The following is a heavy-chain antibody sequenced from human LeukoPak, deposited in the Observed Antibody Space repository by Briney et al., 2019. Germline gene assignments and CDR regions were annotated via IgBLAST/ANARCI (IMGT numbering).Heavy chain of an antibody. D-gene: IGHD3-10*02. Sequence: GGSLRLSCAASGFPFSSYGMSWVRQAPGKGLEWVSDISGSGGSTYYADSVKGRFTISRDNAKNSLYLQTNSLRAEDTAVYYCAELGITMIGGVWGKGTTVTISS. CDR1: GFPFSSYG. J-gene: IGHJ6*04. CDR3: AELGITMIGGV. V-gene: IGHV3-23*01. CDR2: ISGSGGST.